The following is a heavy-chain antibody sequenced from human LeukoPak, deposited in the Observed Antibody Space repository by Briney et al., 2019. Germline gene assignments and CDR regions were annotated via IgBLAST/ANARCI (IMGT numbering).Heavy chain of an antibody. CDR2: VSAYNGNT. V-gene: IGHV1-18*01. CDR3: AAYCGGDCYAGGAFDI. CDR1: GYTFTSYG. Sequence: ASVKVSCKASGYTFTSYGISWVRQAPGQGLEWMGWVSAYNGNTNYAQKLRGRVTMTTDTSTSTAYMELRSLRSDDTAVYYCAAYCGGDCYAGGAFDIWGQGTMVTVSS. D-gene: IGHD2-21*01. J-gene: IGHJ3*02.